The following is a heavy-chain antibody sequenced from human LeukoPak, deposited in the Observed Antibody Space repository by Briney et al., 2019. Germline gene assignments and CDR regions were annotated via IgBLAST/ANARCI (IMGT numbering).Heavy chain of an antibody. D-gene: IGHD4-17*01. CDR3: ARDSTVRSWYFDL. Sequence: SETLSLTCAVSGGSISNSHWWTWVRQPPGKGLEWIGEISYSGSTDYNQSLKSRVTISVDKSKNHFSLQLRSVTAADTAVYYCARDSTVRSWYFDLWGRGTLVTVSS. CDR2: ISYSGST. V-gene: IGHV4-4*02. CDR1: GGSISNSHW. J-gene: IGHJ2*01.